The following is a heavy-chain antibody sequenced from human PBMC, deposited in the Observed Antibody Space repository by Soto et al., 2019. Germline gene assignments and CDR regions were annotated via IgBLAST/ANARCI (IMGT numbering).Heavy chain of an antibody. V-gene: IGHV5-51*01. CDR3: ARPTWDEYSATHYYYGMDV. CDR1: GYSFTSYW. D-gene: IGHD5-18*01. J-gene: IGHJ6*02. Sequence: GESLKISCKGSGYSFTSYWIGWVRQMPGKGLEWMGIIYPGDSDTRYSPSFQGQVTISADKSISTAYLQWSSLKASDTAMYYCARPTWDEYSATHYYYGMDVWGQGTTVTVSS. CDR2: IYPGDSDT.